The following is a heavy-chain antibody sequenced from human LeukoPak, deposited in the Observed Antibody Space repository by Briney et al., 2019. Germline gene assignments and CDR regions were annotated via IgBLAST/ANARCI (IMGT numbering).Heavy chain of an antibody. D-gene: IGHD3-10*01. Sequence: PGGSLRFSCAASRFTFSGYLMRWVRQAPGKGLEWVANIQQDGSKKYYVDSVKGRFTISRDNAKNALYSEMNTLRAEDTAVYFCARGLITVVRGAWSIYFAYYGMDAWGQGTTVVVSS. CDR3: ARGLITVVRGAWSIYFAYYGMDA. J-gene: IGHJ6*02. V-gene: IGHV3-7*01. CDR1: RFTFSGYL. CDR2: IQQDGSKK.